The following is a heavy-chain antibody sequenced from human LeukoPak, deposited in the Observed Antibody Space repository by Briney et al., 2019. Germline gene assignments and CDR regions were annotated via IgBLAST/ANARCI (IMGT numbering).Heavy chain of an antibody. CDR3: ARGRIARLPYFDY. Sequence: SETLSLTCTVSGDSVSSFYWSWIRQPAGKGLEWIGSIYYSGSTDYNPSLKSRVTISVDTSKNQFSLKLSSLTAADTAVYYCARGRIARLPYFDYWGQGTLVTVSS. D-gene: IGHD5-18*01. CDR1: GDSVSSFY. V-gene: IGHV4-59*02. J-gene: IGHJ4*02. CDR2: IYYSGST.